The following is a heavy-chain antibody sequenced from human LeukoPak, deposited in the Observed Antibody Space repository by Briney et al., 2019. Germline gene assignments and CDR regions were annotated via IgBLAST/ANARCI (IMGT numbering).Heavy chain of an antibody. CDR3: ARDPRGYSSSGYEGYAFDI. Sequence: ASVIGSSQASGYTFTSYGISWVRRAPGQGLEWMGWISTYNGDSNYAQKLQGRVTMTTDTSTTTAYMELRSLRSDDTDVYYCARDPRGYSSSGYEGYAFDIWGQGTMVTVSS. CDR2: ISTYNGDS. CDR1: GYTFTSYG. D-gene: IGHD6-13*01. J-gene: IGHJ3*02. V-gene: IGHV1-18*01.